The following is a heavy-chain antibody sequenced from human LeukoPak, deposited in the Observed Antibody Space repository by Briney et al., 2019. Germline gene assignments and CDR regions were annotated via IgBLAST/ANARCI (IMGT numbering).Heavy chain of an antibody. V-gene: IGHV3-23*01. Sequence: GGSLRLSCAASGFTFSSYAMSWVRQAPGKGLECVSVISGSGGSTNYADSVKGRFTISRDNSKNTLYLQMNSLRAEDTAVYYCAKMTTVTHSYYYGLDVWGQGTTVTVSS. CDR3: AKMTTVTHSYYYGLDV. CDR1: GFTFSSYA. J-gene: IGHJ6*02. D-gene: IGHD4-17*01. CDR2: ISGSGGST.